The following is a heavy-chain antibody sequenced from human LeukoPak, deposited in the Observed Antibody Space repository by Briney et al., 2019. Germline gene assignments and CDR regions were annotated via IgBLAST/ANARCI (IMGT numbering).Heavy chain of an antibody. D-gene: IGHD4-17*01. Sequence: GGSLRLSCAASGFTFSDYYMSWIRQAPGKGLEWVSYISSSSSYTNYADSVKGRFTISRDNAKNSLYLQMNSLRAEDTAVYYCARDYMTTVTTANDYWGQGTLVTVSS. V-gene: IGHV3-11*06. CDR2: ISSSSSYT. J-gene: IGHJ4*02. CDR1: GFTFSDYY. CDR3: ARDYMTTVTTANDY.